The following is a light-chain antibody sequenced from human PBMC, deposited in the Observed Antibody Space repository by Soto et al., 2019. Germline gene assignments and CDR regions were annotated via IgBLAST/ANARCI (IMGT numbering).Light chain of an antibody. CDR2: ATA. CDR3: QQTYRTPWT. J-gene: IGKJ1*01. V-gene: IGKV1-39*01. CDR1: QSISNY. Sequence: DIQMTQSPSSLSASVGDRVTITCRASQSISNYLNWYQQKPGKAPKLLVYATASLQTGVPSRFSGSGSGTEFTLTISSLQAEDFAIFYCQQTYRTPWTFGQGTKVEIK.